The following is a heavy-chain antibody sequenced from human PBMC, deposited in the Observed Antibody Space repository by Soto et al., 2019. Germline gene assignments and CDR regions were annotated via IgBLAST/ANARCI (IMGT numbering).Heavy chain of an antibody. CDR2: IYYSGST. CDR1: GGSISSSSYY. CDR3: ASLSDQTNPPLYYYYYGMDV. D-gene: IGHD2-2*01. V-gene: IGHV4-39*01. J-gene: IGHJ6*02. Sequence: QLQLQESGPGLVKPSETLSLTCTVSGGSISSSSYYWGWIRQPPGKGLEWIGSIYYSGSTYYNPSLKSRVTISVDTSKNQFSLKLSSVTAADTAVYYCASLSDQTNPPLYYYYYGMDVWGQGTTVTVSS.